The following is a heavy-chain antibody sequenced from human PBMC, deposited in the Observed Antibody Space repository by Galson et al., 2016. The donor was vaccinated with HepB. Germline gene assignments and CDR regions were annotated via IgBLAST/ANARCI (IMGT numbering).Heavy chain of an antibody. D-gene: IGHD7-27*01. CDR2: INYRGEST. CDR1: GFTFSNHD. Sequence: SLRLSCAASGFTFSNHDMNWVRQATGKGLEYISNINYRGESTSYVDSVKGRFTISRDNSRNTLYLQMDNLRAEDTAIYYCVKDPNWEAGCWGRGTPVTVSS. CDR3: VKDPNWEAGC. V-gene: IGHV3-23*01. J-gene: IGHJ4*02.